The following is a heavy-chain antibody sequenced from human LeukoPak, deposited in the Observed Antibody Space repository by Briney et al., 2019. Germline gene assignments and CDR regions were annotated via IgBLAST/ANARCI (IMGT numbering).Heavy chain of an antibody. J-gene: IGHJ3*02. D-gene: IGHD3-22*01. V-gene: IGHV3-48*01. CDR2: ISSSSSTI. CDR3: AKGVVTMIVVAPKDDAFDI. CDR1: GFTFSSYS. Sequence: GGSLRLSCAASGFTFSSYSMNWVRQAPGKGLEWVSYISSSSSTIYYADSVKGRFTISRDNAKNSLYLQMNSLRAEDTAVYYCAKGVVTMIVVAPKDDAFDIWGQGTMVSVSA.